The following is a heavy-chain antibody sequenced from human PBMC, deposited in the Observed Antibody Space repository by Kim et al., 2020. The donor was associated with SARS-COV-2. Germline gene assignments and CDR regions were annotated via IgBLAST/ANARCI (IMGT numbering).Heavy chain of an antibody. D-gene: IGHD6-13*01. Sequence: SETLSLTCAVYGGSFSGYYWSWIRQPPGKGLEWIGEINHSGSTNYNPSLKSRVTISVDTSKNQFSLKLSSVTAADTAVYYCARGAPRRWYSSSWYDDYWGQGTLVTVSS. CDR3: ARGAPRRWYSSSWYDDY. V-gene: IGHV4-34*01. CDR2: INHSGST. CDR1: GGSFSGYY. J-gene: IGHJ4*02.